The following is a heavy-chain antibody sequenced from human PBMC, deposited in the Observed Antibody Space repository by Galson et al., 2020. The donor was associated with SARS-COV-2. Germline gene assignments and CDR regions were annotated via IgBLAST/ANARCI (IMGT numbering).Heavy chain of an antibody. Sequence: SETLSLTCTVSGGSISSSSYYWGWIRQPPGKGLEWIGSIYYSGSTYYNPSLKSRVTISVDTSKNQFSLKLSSVTAADTAVYYCARQPGLFWYTAMVNWYFDLWGRGTLVTVSS. V-gene: IGHV4-39*01. CDR2: IYYSGST. CDR3: ARQPGLFWYTAMVNWYFDL. CDR1: GGSISSSSYY. J-gene: IGHJ2*01. D-gene: IGHD5-18*01.